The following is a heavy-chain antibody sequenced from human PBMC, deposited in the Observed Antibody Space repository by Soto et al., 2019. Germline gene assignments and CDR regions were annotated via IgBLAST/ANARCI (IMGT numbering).Heavy chain of an antibody. V-gene: IGHV1-18*01. Sequence: QVRLEQSGPEVKKTGASVKVSCKASGYTFTSYGTSWVRQAPGQGLEWMGWINIYSGDANYAQSFQDRVTMTRDTSTNTVYMEMRTLRSDDTAVYYCARALYYYDNSGLAYWGQGTLVTVSS. J-gene: IGHJ4*02. D-gene: IGHD3-22*01. CDR2: INIYSGDA. CDR3: ARALYYYDNSGLAY. CDR1: GYTFTSYG.